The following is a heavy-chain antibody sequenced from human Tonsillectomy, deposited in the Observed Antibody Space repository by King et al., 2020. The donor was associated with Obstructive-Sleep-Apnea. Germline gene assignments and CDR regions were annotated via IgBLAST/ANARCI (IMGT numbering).Heavy chain of an antibody. CDR1: GVSIRSSSYY. CDR3: ARGWGSFDY. Sequence: QLQESGPGLVKPSETLSLTCTVSGVSIRSSSYYWGWIRQPPGKGREVIGSIYYSGNTYYNPSLKSRVTISVDTSKNQFSLKLSSVTAADTAVYYCARGWGSFDYWGQGTLVTVSS. CDR2: IYYSGNT. J-gene: IGHJ4*02. V-gene: IGHV4-39*07. D-gene: IGHD3-16*01.